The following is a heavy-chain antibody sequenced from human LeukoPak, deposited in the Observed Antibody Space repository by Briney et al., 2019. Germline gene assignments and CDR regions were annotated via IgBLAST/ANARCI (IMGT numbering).Heavy chain of an antibody. CDR2: IKSKNDGGTT. Sequence: PGGSLRLSCAASGFTFSITWMSWVRQAPAKGLEWVGRIKSKNDGGTTDYAAPVKGRFTISRDDSKNMLYLQMDSLKSDDTALYYCAGGFDMWGRGTMVTVSS. D-gene: IGHD2-15*01. CDR1: GFTFSITW. J-gene: IGHJ3*02. CDR3: AGGFDM. V-gene: IGHV3-15*01.